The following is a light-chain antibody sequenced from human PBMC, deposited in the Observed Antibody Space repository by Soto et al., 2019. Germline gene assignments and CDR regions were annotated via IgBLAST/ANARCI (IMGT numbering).Light chain of an antibody. J-gene: IGKJ1*01. CDR3: LQGHNYPCT. Sequence: AIQMTQSPSSLSASVGARVTITCRASQGIGNDLAWYQQKPVKAPQLLIFAASTLQSGVPSRFSGSGSGTDFTLTISRLQPEDVATYYCLQGHNYPCTFGKGTKVAI. CDR1: QGIGND. CDR2: AAS. V-gene: IGKV1-6*01.